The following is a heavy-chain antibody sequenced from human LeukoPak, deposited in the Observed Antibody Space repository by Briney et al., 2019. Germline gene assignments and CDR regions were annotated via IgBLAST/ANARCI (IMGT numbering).Heavy chain of an antibody. CDR1: GFTFSSYS. CDR2: ISSSSSYI. Sequence: GGSLRLSCAASGFTFSSYSMNWVRQAPGKGLEWVSSISSSSSYIYYADSVKGRFTISRDNAKNSLYLQMNSLRAEDTAVYYCARAKERNSGWYLGYWGQGTLVTVSS. CDR3: ARAKERNSGWYLGY. D-gene: IGHD6-19*01. V-gene: IGHV3-21*01. J-gene: IGHJ4*02.